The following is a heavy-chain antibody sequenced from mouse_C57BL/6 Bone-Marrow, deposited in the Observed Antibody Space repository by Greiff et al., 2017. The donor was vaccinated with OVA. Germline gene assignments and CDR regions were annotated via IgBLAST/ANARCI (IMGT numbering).Heavy chain of an antibody. CDR2: ISYDGSN. J-gene: IGHJ3*01. CDR3: ARDKDGEGFAY. Sequence: EVQLQQSGPGLVKPSQSLSLTCSVTGYSIPSGYYWNWIRQFPGNKLEWMGYISYDGSNNYNPSLKNRISITRDTSKNQFFLKLNSVTTEDTATYYGARDKDGEGFAYWGQGTLVTVSA. CDR1: GYSIPSGYY. V-gene: IGHV3-6*01.